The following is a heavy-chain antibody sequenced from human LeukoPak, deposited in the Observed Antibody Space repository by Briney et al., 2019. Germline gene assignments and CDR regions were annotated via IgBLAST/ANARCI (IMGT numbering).Heavy chain of an antibody. CDR2: INPSGGST. D-gene: IGHD2-2*01. CDR1: GYTFTSYY. V-gene: IGHV1-46*01. Sequence: ASVKVSCKASGYTFTSYYMHWVRQAPGQGLEWMGIINPSGGSTSYAQKFQGRVTMTRDMSTSTVYMELSSLRSEDTAVYYCARAKDIVVVPAVGYFDYXGQGTLVTV. J-gene: IGHJ4*02. CDR3: ARAKDIVVVPAVGYFDY.